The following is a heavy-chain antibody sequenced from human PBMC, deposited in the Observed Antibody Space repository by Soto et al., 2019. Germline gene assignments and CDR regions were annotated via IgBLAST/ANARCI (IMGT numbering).Heavy chain of an antibody. D-gene: IGHD1-1*01. CDR2: IYYSGST. CDR1: GGSISSYY. V-gene: IGHV4-59*12. CDR3: ARGTTDSGKNWFDS. Sequence: SETLSLTCTVSGGSISSYYWSWIRQPPGKGLEWIGYIYYSGSTNYNPSLKSRVTISVDTSKNQFSLKLSSVTAADTAVYYCARGTTDSGKNWFDSWGQGTPVTVSS. J-gene: IGHJ5*01.